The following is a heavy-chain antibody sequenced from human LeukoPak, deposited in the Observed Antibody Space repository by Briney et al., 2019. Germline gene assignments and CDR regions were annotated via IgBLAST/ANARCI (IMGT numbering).Heavy chain of an antibody. D-gene: IGHD3-3*01. CDR1: GGSISSFY. J-gene: IGHJ4*02. V-gene: IGHV4-4*07. CDR2: IYTSGST. CDR3: ARGPMFFGVAYCDY. Sequence: SETLSLTCTVSGGSISSFYWSWIRQPAGKGLEWIGRIYTSGSTNYNPSLKSRVTMSVDTSKNQFSLKLSSVTAADTAVYYCARGPMFFGVAYCDYWGQGTLVTVSS.